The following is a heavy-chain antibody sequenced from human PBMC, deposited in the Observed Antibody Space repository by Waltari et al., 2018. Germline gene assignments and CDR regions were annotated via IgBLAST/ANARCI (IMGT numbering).Heavy chain of an antibody. CDR2: VGKSGGRT. J-gene: IGHJ4*02. Sequence: EVQLLESGGGLVQPGESLRLSCAASGFTFSTYAMNWVRQAPGKGGEWVATVGKSGGRTCSAASVQGRFTISRDNLRNTVYLQMNSLRAEDTALYYCTKDRQSIQFEYWGQGILVTVSS. CDR1: GFTFSTYA. D-gene: IGHD6-19*01. CDR3: TKDRQSIQFEY. V-gene: IGHV3-23*01.